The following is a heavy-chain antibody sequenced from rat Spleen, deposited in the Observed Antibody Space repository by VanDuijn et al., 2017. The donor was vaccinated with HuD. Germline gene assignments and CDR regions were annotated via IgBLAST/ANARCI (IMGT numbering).Heavy chain of an antibody. J-gene: IGHJ1*01. V-gene: IGHV5S10*01. CDR1: GFTFSDYN. Sequence: EVQLVESDGGLVQPGRSLKLSCAASGFTFSDYNMAWVRQAPTKGLEWVATIIYDGSRTYYRASVKGRFTISRDNAKSTLYLQMDSLRSEDTATYYCATSPYYWYFDFWGPGTMVTVSS. CDR3: ATSPYYWYFDF. CDR2: IIYDGSRT.